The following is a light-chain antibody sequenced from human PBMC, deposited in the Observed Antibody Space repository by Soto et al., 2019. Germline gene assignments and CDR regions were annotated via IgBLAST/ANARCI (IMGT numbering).Light chain of an antibody. J-gene: IGKJ1*01. V-gene: IGKV3D-15*01. CDR3: HQYHLWPWT. CDR1: LSISTH. CDR2: GAS. Sequence: EIVMPQSPATLSVSPGERATLSCRASLSISTHLAWYEQKPGQAPRLLIYGASTRATGIPARFSGSGSGTEFTLTISSLQSEDFAVYYCHQYHLWPWTFGQGTKVDIK.